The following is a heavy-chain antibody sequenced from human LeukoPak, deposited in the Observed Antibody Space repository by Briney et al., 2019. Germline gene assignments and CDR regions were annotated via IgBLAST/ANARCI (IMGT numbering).Heavy chain of an antibody. J-gene: IGHJ3*02. V-gene: IGHV4-59*08. CDR1: GGSISSYY. CDR2: IYYSWST. D-gene: IGHD3-16*02. CDR3: ARHGPLRLGELSPYDAFDI. Sequence: PSETLSLTWTVSGGSISSYYWSWIRQPPGKGLEWIGYIYYSWSTNYNPSLKSRVTISVDTSKNQFSLKLSSVTAAATAVYYCARHGPLRLGELSPYDAFDIWGQGTMVTVSS.